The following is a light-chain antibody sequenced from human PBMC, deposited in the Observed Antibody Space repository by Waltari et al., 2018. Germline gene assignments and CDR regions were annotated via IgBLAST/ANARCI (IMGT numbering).Light chain of an antibody. CDR1: LSFLSSSNNKDF. CDR3: QQYYGTPIT. V-gene: IGKV4-1*01. CDR2: WAS. Sequence: DIVMTQSPDSLAVSLGERATINCKSSLSFLSSSNNKDFLILYQQKPGQPPKVLFYWASARESGVPDRFSGSGSGTDFTLTISSLQAEDVAVYYCQQYYGTPITFGQGTRLEIK. J-gene: IGKJ5*01.